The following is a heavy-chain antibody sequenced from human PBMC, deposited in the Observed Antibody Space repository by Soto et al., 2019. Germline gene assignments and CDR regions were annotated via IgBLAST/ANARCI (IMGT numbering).Heavy chain of an antibody. J-gene: IGHJ6*02. D-gene: IGHD1-7*01. Sequence: PSETLSLTCTVSGASVSSSSYYWGWIRQPPGKGLEWIGSIYYSGSTYYNPSLKSRVTISLDTSNNQFSLKLSSVTAADTAVYYCARLNAGTTYYYYGMDVWGQGTTVT. CDR2: IYYSGST. V-gene: IGHV4-39*01. CDR1: GASVSSSSYY. CDR3: ARLNAGTTYYYYGMDV.